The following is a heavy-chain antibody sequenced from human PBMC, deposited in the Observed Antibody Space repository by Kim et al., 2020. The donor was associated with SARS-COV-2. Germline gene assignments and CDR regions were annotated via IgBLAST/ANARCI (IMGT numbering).Heavy chain of an antibody. Sequence: GGSLRLSCIVSGFTFSNSAMSWFRQAPGKGLEWVSLISGSAGSTYYADSVKGRFTISRDTSKNTLNLQMNSLRAEDTAIYYCAKAHSCSYYDYWGQGTLVTVSS. J-gene: IGHJ4*02. CDR2: ISGSAGST. D-gene: IGHD6-13*01. CDR1: GFTFSNSA. V-gene: IGHV3-23*01. CDR3: AKAHSCSYYDY.